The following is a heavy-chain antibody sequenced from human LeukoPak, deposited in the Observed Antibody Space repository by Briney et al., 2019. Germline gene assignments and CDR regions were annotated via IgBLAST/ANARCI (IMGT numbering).Heavy chain of an antibody. CDR1: GFTFSSSW. Sequence: GGSLRLSCAASGFTFSSSWMTWVRQAPGKGLEWVASINQDGGEIHYVDSVKGRFTISRDNAKNSLYLQMNSLTAEDTAVHYCVTAHHPGGWFDPWGQGTLVTVSS. J-gene: IGHJ5*02. V-gene: IGHV3-7*01. CDR3: VTAHHPGGWFDP. D-gene: IGHD3-10*01. CDR2: INQDGGEI.